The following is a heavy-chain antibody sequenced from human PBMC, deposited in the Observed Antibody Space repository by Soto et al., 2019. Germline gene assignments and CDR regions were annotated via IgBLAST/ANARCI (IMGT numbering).Heavy chain of an antibody. Sequence: QVQLVQSGAEVKKPGSSVKVSCTASGGTFSSYAISWVRQAPGQGLEWMGGIIPIFGTANYAQKFQGRVTITADKSTSTAYMELSSLRSEDTAVYYCARGKVYYYDKKARDYYYGMDVWGQGTTVTVSS. V-gene: IGHV1-69*06. J-gene: IGHJ6*02. CDR3: ARGKVYYYDKKARDYYYGMDV. CDR2: IIPIFGTA. D-gene: IGHD3-22*01. CDR1: GGTFSSYA.